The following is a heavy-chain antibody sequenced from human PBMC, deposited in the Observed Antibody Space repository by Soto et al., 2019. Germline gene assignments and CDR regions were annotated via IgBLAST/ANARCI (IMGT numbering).Heavy chain of an antibody. V-gene: IGHV3-53*01. CDR3: ARGGDFWSGYSLDS. D-gene: IGHD3-3*01. Sequence: LRLSCVASGFTVSSKYMNWVRQVPGKGLEWVAIIYSGIGSTYYADSVKGRFTISRDDSKNTLYLQMNGLRPEDTAVYYCARGGDFWSGYSLDSWGQGTLVTVSS. CDR2: IYSGIGST. CDR1: GFTVSSKY. J-gene: IGHJ4*02.